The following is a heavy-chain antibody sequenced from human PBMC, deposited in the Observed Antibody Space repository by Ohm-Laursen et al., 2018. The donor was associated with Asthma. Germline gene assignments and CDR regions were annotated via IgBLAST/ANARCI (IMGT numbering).Heavy chain of an antibody. CDR2: ISSDSVTI. CDR1: GFTFSLYA. V-gene: IGHV3-48*01. Sequence: SLRLSCTASGFTFSLYAINWVRQAPGKGLEWVSYISSDSVTIHYADSVKGRFTISRDNAKHSLYLQMTSLRAEDTAVYYCARGLYNWNAASYWGQGTLVTVSS. CDR3: ARGLYNWNAASY. J-gene: IGHJ4*02. D-gene: IGHD1-20*01.